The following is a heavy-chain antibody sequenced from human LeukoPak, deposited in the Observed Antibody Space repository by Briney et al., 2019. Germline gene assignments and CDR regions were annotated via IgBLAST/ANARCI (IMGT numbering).Heavy chain of an antibody. D-gene: IGHD3-10*01. CDR3: ATGDYSGTKPDPIDM. CDR1: GYTFTDYY. J-gene: IGHJ3*02. V-gene: IGHV1-2*02. Sequence: ASVKVSCKASGYTFTDYYIHWVRQAPGQGLEWMGCITPNSVDTDYAQKFQGRITMSRDTSINTAYMELTRLRSDDTAVYYCATGDYSGTKPDPIDMWGQGTMVTVSS. CDR2: ITPNSVDT.